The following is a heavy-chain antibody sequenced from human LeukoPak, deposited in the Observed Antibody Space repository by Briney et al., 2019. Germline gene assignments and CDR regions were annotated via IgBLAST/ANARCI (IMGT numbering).Heavy chain of an antibody. CDR2: INAGNGNT. CDR1: GYTFTSYA. CDR3: ARGGPAANDY. J-gene: IGHJ4*02. Sequence: ASVKVSCKASGYTFTSYAMHWVRQAPGQRLEWMGWINAGNGNTKHSQKFQGRVTITRDTSASTAYMELSSLRSEDTAVYYCARGGPAANDYWGQGTLVTVSS. V-gene: IGHV1-3*01. D-gene: IGHD2-2*01.